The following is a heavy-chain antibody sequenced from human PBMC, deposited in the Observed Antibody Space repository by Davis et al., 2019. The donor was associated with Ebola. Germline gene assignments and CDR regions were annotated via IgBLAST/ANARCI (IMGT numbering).Heavy chain of an antibody. J-gene: IGHJ2*01. CDR3: AKRTCGGDCYREYWYFDL. Sequence: GESLKISCAGSGFTLSTYAMNWVRQAPGQGLEWVSAISGSGGSTYYADSVKGRFTISRDNSKNTLYLQMNSLRVEDTAVYYCAKRTCGGDCYREYWYFDLWGRGTLVTVSS. CDR1: GFTLSTYA. V-gene: IGHV3-23*01. CDR2: ISGSGGST. D-gene: IGHD2-21*02.